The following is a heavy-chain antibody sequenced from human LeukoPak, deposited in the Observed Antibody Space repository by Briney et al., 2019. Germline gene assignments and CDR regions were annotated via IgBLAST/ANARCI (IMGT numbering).Heavy chain of an antibody. J-gene: IGHJ4*02. CDR2: IYHSGST. V-gene: IGHV4-31*11. Sequence: SETLSLTCAVSGASISSGTYYWSSIRQHPGKGLEWIGYIYHSGSTFYNPSLKSRVTISADTSENQFSLNLRSVTAADTAIYYCARDVEMGTIGHYFDSWGQGTLVTVSS. D-gene: IGHD5-24*01. CDR1: GASISSGTYY. CDR3: ARDVEMGTIGHYFDS.